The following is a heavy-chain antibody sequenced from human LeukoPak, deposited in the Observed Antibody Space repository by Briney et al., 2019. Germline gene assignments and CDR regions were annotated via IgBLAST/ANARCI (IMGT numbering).Heavy chain of an antibody. Sequence: PSETLSLTCAVYGGSFSGYYWSWIRQPPGKGLEWIGEINHSGSTNYNPSLKSRVTISVDTSKNQFSLKLSSVTAADTAVYYCARRFDPIAVAGSYLDYWGQGTLVTVSS. J-gene: IGHJ4*02. V-gene: IGHV4-34*01. CDR2: INHSGST. D-gene: IGHD6-19*01. CDR1: GGSFSGYY. CDR3: ARRFDPIAVAGSYLDY.